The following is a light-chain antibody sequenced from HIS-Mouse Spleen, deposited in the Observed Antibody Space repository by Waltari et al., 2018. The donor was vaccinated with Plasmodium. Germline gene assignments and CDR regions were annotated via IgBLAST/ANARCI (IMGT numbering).Light chain of an antibody. Sequence: SYELTQPPSVSVSPGQTARITCSGDALPTQYAYWYQQKPGQAPVLGIYKDSERPSGIPGRFSGSSSGTTVTLTISGVQAEDEADYYCQSADSSGTPNWVFGGGTKLTVL. CDR1: ALPTQY. V-gene: IGLV3-25*03. CDR2: KDS. J-gene: IGLJ3*02. CDR3: QSADSSGTPNWV.